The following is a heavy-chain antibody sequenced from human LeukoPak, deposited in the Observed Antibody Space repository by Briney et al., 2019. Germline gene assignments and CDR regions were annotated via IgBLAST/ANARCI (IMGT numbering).Heavy chain of an antibody. CDR3: ARSEITMVRGVIRTTKYYMDV. V-gene: IGHV1-69*13. CDR2: IVPIFGTP. CDR1: GGTFNSHS. Sequence: ASVKVSCKASGGTFNSHSISWVRQAPGQGLEWMGGIVPIFGTPDYAQKFQGRVTITADESTSTAYIEVSSLRSEDTAVYYCARSEITMVRGVIRTTKYYMDVWGKGTTVTVSS. J-gene: IGHJ6*04. D-gene: IGHD3-10*01.